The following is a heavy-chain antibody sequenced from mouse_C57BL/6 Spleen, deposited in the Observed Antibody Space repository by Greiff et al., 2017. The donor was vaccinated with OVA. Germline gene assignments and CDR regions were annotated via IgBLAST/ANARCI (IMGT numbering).Heavy chain of an antibody. CDR1: GYAFSSYW. D-gene: IGHD2-1*01. Sequence: QVHVKQSGAELVKPGASVKISCKASGYAFSSYWMNWVKQRPGKGLEWIGQIYPGDGDTNYNGKFKGKATLTADKSSSTAYMQLSSLTSEDSAVYFCAREYGNYGMDYWGQGTSVTVSS. CDR3: AREYGNYGMDY. J-gene: IGHJ4*01. CDR2: IYPGDGDT. V-gene: IGHV1-80*01.